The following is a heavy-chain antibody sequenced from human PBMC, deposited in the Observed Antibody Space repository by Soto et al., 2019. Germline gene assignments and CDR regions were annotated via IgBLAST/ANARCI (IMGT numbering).Heavy chain of an antibody. V-gene: IGHV3-30*18. CDR1: GFTFSSYG. J-gene: IGHJ3*02. CDR3: AKDRWVDAFDI. CDR2: ISYDGSNK. D-gene: IGHD1-26*01. Sequence: GSLRLSCAASGFTFSSYGMHWVRQAPGKGLEWVAVISYDGSNKYYADSVKGRFTISRDNSKNTLYLQMNSLRAEDTAVYYCAKDRWVDAFDIWGQGTMVTVSS.